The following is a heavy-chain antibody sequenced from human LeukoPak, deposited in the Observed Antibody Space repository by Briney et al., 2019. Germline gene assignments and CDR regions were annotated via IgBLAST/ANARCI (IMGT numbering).Heavy chain of an antibody. D-gene: IGHD2-2*01. CDR3: ARYCSSTSCYHEDAFDI. V-gene: IGHV3-30-3*01. CDR2: ISYDGSNK. J-gene: IGHJ3*02. Sequence: GRSLRLSCAASGFTFSSYAMHWVRQAPGKGLEWVAVISYDGSNKYYADSVKGRFTISRDNSKNTLYLQMNSLRAGDTAVYYCARYCSSTSCYHEDAFDIWGQGTMVTVSS. CDR1: GFTFSSYA.